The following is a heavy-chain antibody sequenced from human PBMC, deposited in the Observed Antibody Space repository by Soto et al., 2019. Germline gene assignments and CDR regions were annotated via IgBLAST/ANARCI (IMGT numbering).Heavy chain of an antibody. Sequence: ASVKVSCKASGYTFPSYGISWVRQAPGQGLEWMGWISAYNGNTNYAQKLQGRVTMTTDTSTSTAYMELRSLRSDDTAVYYCASYNYYDSSGYLLGNYWGQGTLVTVSS. J-gene: IGHJ4*02. CDR2: ISAYNGNT. CDR1: GYTFPSYG. CDR3: ASYNYYDSSGYLLGNY. V-gene: IGHV1-18*01. D-gene: IGHD3-22*01.